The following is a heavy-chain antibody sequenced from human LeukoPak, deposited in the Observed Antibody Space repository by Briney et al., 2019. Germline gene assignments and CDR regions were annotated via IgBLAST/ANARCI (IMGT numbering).Heavy chain of an antibody. Sequence: SETLSLTCTVSGGSISSYYWSWIRQPPGKGLEWIGYIYYSGSTNYNPSLKSRVTISVDTSKNQFSLKLSSVTAADTAVYYCASYANDYSNYFDYWGQGTLVTVSS. CDR3: ASYANDYSNYFDY. CDR2: IYYSGST. V-gene: IGHV4-59*12. J-gene: IGHJ4*02. CDR1: GGSISSYY. D-gene: IGHD4-11*01.